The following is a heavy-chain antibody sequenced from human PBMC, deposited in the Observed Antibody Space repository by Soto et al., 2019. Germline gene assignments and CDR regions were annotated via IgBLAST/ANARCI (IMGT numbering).Heavy chain of an antibody. J-gene: IGHJ4*02. CDR1: GYTFTGYY. V-gene: IGHV1-2*02. CDR2: INPNSGGT. Sequence: ASVKVSCKASGYTFTGYYMHWVRQAPGQGLEWMGWINPNSGGTNYAQKFQGRVTMTRDTSISTAYMELSRLRSDDTAVYYCARESLDGATTTFYYRDQQTLVTVAS. CDR3: ARESLDGATTTFYY. D-gene: IGHD1-26*01.